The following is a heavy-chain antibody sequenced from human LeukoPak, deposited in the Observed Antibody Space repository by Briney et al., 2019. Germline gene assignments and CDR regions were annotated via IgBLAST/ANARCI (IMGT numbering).Heavy chain of an antibody. V-gene: IGHV3-48*03. CDR1: GFTFSNYE. CDR3: AIMHPYYDGNGYWVQ. J-gene: IGHJ4*02. CDR2: ISSSGSST. Sequence: GGSLRLSCVASGFTFSNYEMIWVRQAPGKGLEWVSYISSSGSSTSYADSVKGRFTISRDNAKTSLYLQMNSLRAEDTALYYCAIMHPYYDGNGYWVQWGQGTLVTVSS. D-gene: IGHD3-22*01.